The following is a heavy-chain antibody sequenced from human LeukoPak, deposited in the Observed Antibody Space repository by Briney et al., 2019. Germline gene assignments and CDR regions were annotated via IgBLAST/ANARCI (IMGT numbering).Heavy chain of an antibody. V-gene: IGHV3-23*01. Sequence: GXSLRLSCVASGFSFSRYAMSWVRQAPGKGLEWVSGLTDTSGDTYYADSVRGRFTISRDNSKNTLYMQMNSLRADDSAVYYCAKPRSSSRRGGPAIVFTGDFDYWGQGTLATVSS. D-gene: IGHD3-9*01. CDR2: LTDTSGDT. CDR1: GFSFSRYA. CDR3: AKPRSSSRRGGPAIVFTGDFDY. J-gene: IGHJ4*02.